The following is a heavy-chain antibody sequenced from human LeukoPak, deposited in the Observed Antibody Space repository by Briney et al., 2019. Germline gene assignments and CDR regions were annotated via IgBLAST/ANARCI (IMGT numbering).Heavy chain of an antibody. Sequence: GASVKVSCKASGGTFSSYAISWVRQAPGQGLEWMGGVIPIFGTANYAQKFQGRVTITTDESTSTAYMELSSLRSEDTAVYYCARTKGYSFGYRSAFDIWGQGTMVTVSS. J-gene: IGHJ3*02. D-gene: IGHD5-18*01. CDR2: VIPIFGTA. CDR3: ARTKGYSFGYRSAFDI. CDR1: GGTFSSYA. V-gene: IGHV1-69*05.